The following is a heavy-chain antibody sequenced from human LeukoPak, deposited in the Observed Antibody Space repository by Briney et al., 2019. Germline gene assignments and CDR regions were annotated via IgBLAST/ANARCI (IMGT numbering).Heavy chain of an antibody. J-gene: IGHJ4*02. V-gene: IGHV4-38-2*02. CDR2: IYHSGST. Sequence: HPSETLSLTCTVSGFSISSGYYWGWIRQPPGKGLEWIGIIYHSGSTYYNPSLKSRVTFSVDTSKNQFSLKLSSVTAADTAVYYCARVTGYMIEDYFDYWGQGTLVTVSS. CDR3: ARVTGYMIEDYFDY. D-gene: IGHD3-22*01. CDR1: GFSISSGYY.